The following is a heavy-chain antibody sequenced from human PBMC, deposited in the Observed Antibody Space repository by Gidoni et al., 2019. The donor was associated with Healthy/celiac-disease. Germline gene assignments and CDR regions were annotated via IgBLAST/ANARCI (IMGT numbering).Heavy chain of an antibody. J-gene: IGHJ5*02. CDR1: GYTFTSYY. CDR3: ARDGLYGSDPQGWFDP. D-gene: IGHD3-10*01. CDR2: INPSGGST. Sequence: QVQLVQSGAEVKKPGASVKVSCKASGYTFTSYYMHWVRQAPGQGLEWMGIINPSGGSTSYAQKFQGRVTMTRDTSTSTVYMELSSLRSEDTAVYYCARDGLYGSDPQGWFDPWGQGTLVTVSS. V-gene: IGHV1-46*03.